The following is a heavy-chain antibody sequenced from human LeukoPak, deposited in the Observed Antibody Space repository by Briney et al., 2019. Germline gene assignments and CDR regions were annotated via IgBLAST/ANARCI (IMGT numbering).Heavy chain of an antibody. J-gene: IGHJ4*02. CDR1: GYTFTSYY. D-gene: IGHD5-12*01. Sequence: ASVKVSCKASGYTFTSYYMHWVRQAPGQGLEWMGIINPSGGSTSYAQKFQGRVTMTRDTSTSTVYMELSSLRSEDTAVYYCARGGYSGYDGGDFDYWGQGTLVTVSS. V-gene: IGHV1-46*01. CDR2: INPSGGST. CDR3: ARGGYSGYDGGDFDY.